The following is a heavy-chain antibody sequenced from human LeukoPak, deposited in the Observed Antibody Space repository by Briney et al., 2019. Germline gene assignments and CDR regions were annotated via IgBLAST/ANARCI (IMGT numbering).Heavy chain of an antibody. V-gene: IGHV5-51*01. Sequence: GESLKISCKGSGYSFTSYWIGWVRQMPGKGLEWMGIIYPGDSDTRYSPSFQGQVTISADKSISTAYLQWSSLKASDTAMYYCARVRVAAAGTSRRGYYFDYWGQGTLVTVSS. D-gene: IGHD6-13*01. J-gene: IGHJ4*02. CDR3: ARVRVAAAGTSRRGYYFDY. CDR1: GYSFTSYW. CDR2: IYPGDSDT.